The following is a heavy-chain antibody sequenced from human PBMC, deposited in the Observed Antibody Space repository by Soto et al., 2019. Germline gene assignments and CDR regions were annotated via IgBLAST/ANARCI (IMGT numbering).Heavy chain of an antibody. CDR2: IWYDGSNK. V-gene: IGHV3-33*01. J-gene: IGHJ6*02. D-gene: IGHD2-21*02. Sequence: PGGSLRLSCAASGSTFSSYGMHWVRQAPGKGPEWVAVIWYDGSNKYYADSVKGRFTISRDNSKNTLYLQMNSLRAEDTAVYYCAREPMVTAVGYYYGMDVWGQGTTVTVSS. CDR3: AREPMVTAVGYYYGMDV. CDR1: GSTFSSYG.